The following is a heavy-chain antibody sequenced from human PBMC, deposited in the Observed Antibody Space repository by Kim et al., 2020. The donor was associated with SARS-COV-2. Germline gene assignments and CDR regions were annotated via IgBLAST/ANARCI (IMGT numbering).Heavy chain of an antibody. D-gene: IGHD3-10*01. CDR3: AKEWVYYYGSGSYPPHFDY. Sequence: GGSLRLSCAASGFTFSSYGMHWVRQAPGKGLEWVAVISYDGSNKYYADSVKGRFTISRDNSKNTLYLQMNSLRAEDTAVYYCAKEWVYYYGSGSYPPHFDYWGQGTLVTVSS. J-gene: IGHJ4*02. V-gene: IGHV3-30*18. CDR2: ISYDGSNK. CDR1: GFTFSSYG.